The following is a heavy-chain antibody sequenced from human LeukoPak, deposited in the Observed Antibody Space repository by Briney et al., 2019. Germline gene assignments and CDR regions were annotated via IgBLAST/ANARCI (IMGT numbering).Heavy chain of an antibody. CDR1: GFTFSDYA. J-gene: IGHJ4*02. V-gene: IGHV3-23*01. Sequence: GGSLRLSCAASGFTFSDYAMSWVRQAPGKGLEWVSTTSSAGESTYYADSVKGRFTISRDNSKATLYLQLNSLRADDTAVYYCAKRPRTYCSSASCYAPFDYWGQGTLVSVSS. CDR3: AKRPRTYCSSASCYAPFDY. CDR2: TSSAGEST. D-gene: IGHD2-2*01.